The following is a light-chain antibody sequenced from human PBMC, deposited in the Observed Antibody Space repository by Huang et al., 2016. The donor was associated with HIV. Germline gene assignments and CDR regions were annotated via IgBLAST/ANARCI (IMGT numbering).Light chain of an antibody. Sequence: EIVMTQSPATLSVSPGERATLSCRASQSVSSNLAWYQQKPGQAPRRLIYGASTRATGIPARFSGSGSGTEFTLTISSLQSEDFAVYYCQQYNNWPLHFGGGTKVEIK. V-gene: IGKV3-15*01. CDR3: QQYNNWPLH. J-gene: IGKJ4*01. CDR1: QSVSSN. CDR2: GAS.